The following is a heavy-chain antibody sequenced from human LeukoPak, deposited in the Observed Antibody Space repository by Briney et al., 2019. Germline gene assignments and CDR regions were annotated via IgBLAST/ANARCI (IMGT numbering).Heavy chain of an antibody. V-gene: IGHV4-39*01. Sequence: KASETLSLTCTVSGDSISGSPYYWVWIRQPPGKGLEWIGSIYYTGSSYYNPSLKSRVTISVDTSKNQFSLKLSSVTAADTAVYYCARQLDYWGQGTLVTVSS. J-gene: IGHJ4*02. CDR2: IYYTGSS. CDR3: ARQLDY. CDR1: GDSISGSPYY.